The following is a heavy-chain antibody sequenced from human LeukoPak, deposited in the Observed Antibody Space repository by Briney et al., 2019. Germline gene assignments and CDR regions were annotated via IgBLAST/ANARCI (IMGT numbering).Heavy chain of an antibody. CDR1: GFTFSSYG. CDR3: AKESGLTGTTITIFGVVSYFDY. V-gene: IGHV3-23*01. Sequence: GGSLKLSCAASGFTFSSYGMHWVRQAPGKGLEWVSAISGSGGSTYYADSVKGRFTISRDNSKNTLYLQMNSLRAEDTAVCYCAKESGLTGTTITIFGVVSYFDYWGQGTLVTVSS. J-gene: IGHJ4*02. CDR2: ISGSGGST. D-gene: IGHD3-3*01.